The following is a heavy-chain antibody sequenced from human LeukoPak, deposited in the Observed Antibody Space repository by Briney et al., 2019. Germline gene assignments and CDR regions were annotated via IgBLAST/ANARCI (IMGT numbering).Heavy chain of an antibody. Sequence: SETLSLTCTVSGDSLSSYFWSWIRQPPGKGLEWIGYISYSGSTNFNPSLKSRVTISVDTSKNQFSLKLSSVTAADTAVYYCAREGTAGTNLNWFDPWGQGTLVTVSS. J-gene: IGHJ5*02. CDR2: ISYSGST. V-gene: IGHV4-59*01. CDR3: AREGTAGTNLNWFDP. D-gene: IGHD1-1*01. CDR1: GDSLSSYF.